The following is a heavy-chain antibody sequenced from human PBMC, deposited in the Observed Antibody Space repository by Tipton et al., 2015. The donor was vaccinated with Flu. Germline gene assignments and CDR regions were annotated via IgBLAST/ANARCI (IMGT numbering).Heavy chain of an antibody. J-gene: IGHJ4*01. D-gene: IGHD2-21*01. CDR3: ASLVRLRDFDS. V-gene: IGHV7-4-1*02. Sequence: QLVQSGSELKEPGASVRVSCKASGYTINDYFVSWVRQAPGHGLEHMGWIDTNTGNPTYAQGFTGRFVFSLDTSVSTAYLEISSLRTEDSAVYYCASLVRLRDFDSWGHGTLVTVSS. CDR2: IDTNTGNP. CDR1: GYTINDYF.